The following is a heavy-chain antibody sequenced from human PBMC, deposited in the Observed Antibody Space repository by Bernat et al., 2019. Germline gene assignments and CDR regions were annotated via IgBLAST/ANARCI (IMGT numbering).Heavy chain of an antibody. Sequence: QVQLVESGGGVVQPGRSLRLSCAASGFTFSSYGMHWVRQAPGKGLEWVAVISYDGSNKYYADSVKGRFTISRDNSKNTLYLQMNSLRAEDTAVYYCAKDYGDSGSFDYWGQGTLVTVSS. V-gene: IGHV3-30*18. J-gene: IGHJ4*02. D-gene: IGHD4-17*01. CDR2: ISYDGSNK. CDR3: AKDYGDSGSFDY. CDR1: GFTFSSYG.